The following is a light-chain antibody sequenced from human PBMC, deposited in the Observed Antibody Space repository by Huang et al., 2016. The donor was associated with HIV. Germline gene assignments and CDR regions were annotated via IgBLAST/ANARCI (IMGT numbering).Light chain of an antibody. CDR2: GAS. CDR1: QSISSSY. CDR3: QQYGNSLFT. Sequence: EIVLTQSPGTLSLSPGERATLSCRASQSISSSYLAWYQQKPGQAPRLLIYGASVRATGVPYRFSVSWSGTDFILTISRLEPDDFAVYYCQQYGNSLFTFGPGTKVDIK. J-gene: IGKJ3*01. V-gene: IGKV3-20*01.